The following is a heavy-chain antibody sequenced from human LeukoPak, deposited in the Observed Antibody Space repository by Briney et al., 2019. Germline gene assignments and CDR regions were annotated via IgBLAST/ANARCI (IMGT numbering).Heavy chain of an antibody. J-gene: IGHJ4*02. D-gene: IGHD1-26*01. CDR2: IYNGGST. CDR1: GFTFSSYW. CDR3: ARDYYVAD. Sequence: PGGSLRLSCAASGFTFSSYWMSWVRQAPGKGLEWVSVIYNGGSTYYADSVKGRFTIFRDNSKNTLYLQMNSLRAEDTAVYYCARDYYVADWGQGTLVTVSS. V-gene: IGHV3-53*01.